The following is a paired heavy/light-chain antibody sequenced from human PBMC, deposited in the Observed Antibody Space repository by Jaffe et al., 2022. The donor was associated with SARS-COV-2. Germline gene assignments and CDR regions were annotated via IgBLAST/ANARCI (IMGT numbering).Heavy chain of an antibody. V-gene: IGHV3-23*01. J-gene: IGHJ5*02. CDR1: GFTFKNFA. D-gene: IGHD1-26*01. CDR2: ISGSGTNT. Sequence: EALLLESGGGLVPPGGSLRVSCEASGFTFKNFAMSWVRQAPGKGLEWVSGISGSGTNTYYADSLKGRFNISRDNSRNMVFLEMNSLRVEDTAVYYCARDPDGANWFAPWGQGTLVIVSS. CDR3: ARDPDGANWFAP.
Light chain of an antibody. CDR2: QAS. Sequence: DIQMTQSPSTLSASVGDRVTITCRASQTISRWLAWYQQKPGKAPKLLIHQASILEGGVPSRFGGSGSGTEFTLTITSLQPEDFAIYYCQQYHTSPTFGQGTKVEIK. CDR1: QTISRW. V-gene: IGKV1-5*03. CDR3: QQYHTSPT. J-gene: IGKJ1*01.